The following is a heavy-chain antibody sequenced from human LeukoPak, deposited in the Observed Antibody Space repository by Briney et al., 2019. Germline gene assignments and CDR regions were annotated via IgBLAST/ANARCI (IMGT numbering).Heavy chain of an antibody. J-gene: IGHJ4*02. CDR2: ISAYSTYTGNT. D-gene: IGHD6-19*01. CDR3: VRDLGDMAAGVFYDY. V-gene: IGHV1-18*01. Sequence: ASVKVSCKASGYSFTTFGISWVRQAPGQGLEWMGWISAYSTYTGNTNYAQQFQGRVLMTTDTSTSIAYMELRSLGSDDTAVYYCVRDLGDMAAGVFYDYWGQGTLVTVSS. CDR1: GYSFTTFG.